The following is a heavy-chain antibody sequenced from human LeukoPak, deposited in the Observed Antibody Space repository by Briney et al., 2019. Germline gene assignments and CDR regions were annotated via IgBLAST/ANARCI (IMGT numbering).Heavy chain of an antibody. CDR1: GGSISSGSYY. Sequence: SETLSLTCTISGGSISSGSYYWSWLRQPPGKGLEWIGSIYYSGSTYYSPSLKSRITVSLDTSKNQFSLKLSSVTAADTAVYYCARDKTFEVVNFFDSWGQGTLVTVSS. V-gene: IGHV4-39*07. CDR3: ARDKTFEVVNFFDS. D-gene: IGHD3-3*01. J-gene: IGHJ4*02. CDR2: IYYSGST.